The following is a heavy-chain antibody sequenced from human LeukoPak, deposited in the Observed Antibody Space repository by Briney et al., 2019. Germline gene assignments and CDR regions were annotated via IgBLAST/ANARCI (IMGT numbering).Heavy chain of an antibody. CDR2: IYYSGST. V-gene: IGHV4-59*01. CDR1: GGSISSFY. D-gene: IGHD3-10*01. CDR3: ARLGYYGSGSYPDY. J-gene: IGHJ4*02. Sequence: PSETLSLTCTVSGGSISSFYWSWIRQPPGKGLEWIGYIYYSGSTNYNPSLESRVTISVDTSKNQFSLRLSSVTAADTAVYYCARLGYYGSGSYPDYWGQGTLVTVSS.